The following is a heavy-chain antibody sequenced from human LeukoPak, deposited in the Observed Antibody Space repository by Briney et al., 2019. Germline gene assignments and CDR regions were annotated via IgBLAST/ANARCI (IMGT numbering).Heavy chain of an antibody. CDR2: IYHSGST. CDR3: ASLAAAGRAPFDY. V-gene: IGHV4-4*02. D-gene: IGHD6-13*01. J-gene: IGHJ4*02. Sequence: SETLSLTCTVSGGSVSSGSHYWSWVRQPPGKGLEWIGEIYHSGSTNYNPSLKSRVTISVDKSKNQFSLKLSSVTAADTAVYYCASLAAAGRAPFDYWGQGTLVTVSS. CDR1: GGSVSSGSHY.